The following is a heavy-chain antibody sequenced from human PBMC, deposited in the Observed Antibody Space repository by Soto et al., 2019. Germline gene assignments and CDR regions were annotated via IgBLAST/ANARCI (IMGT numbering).Heavy chain of an antibody. J-gene: IGHJ4*02. CDR2: IYYSGST. V-gene: IGHV4-59*01. CDR1: GGSMSNYY. D-gene: IGHD6-19*01. Sequence: PSETLSLTCTVSGGSMSNYYWTWIRQPPGKGLEWIGYIYYSGSTNYNPSLKSRVTISVDTSKSQSSLNLSSVTAADTAVYYCARKSSGWTLDYWGQGALVTVSS. CDR3: ARKSSGWTLDY.